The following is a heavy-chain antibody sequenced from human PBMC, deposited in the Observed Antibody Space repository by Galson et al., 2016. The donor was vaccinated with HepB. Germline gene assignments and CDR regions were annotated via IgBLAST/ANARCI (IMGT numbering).Heavy chain of an antibody. CDR2: ISDNGHAT. CDR3: AKCPPGTRGSLDS. V-gene: IGHV3-23*01. J-gene: IGHJ4*02. D-gene: IGHD3-10*01. CDR1: GFTFNSYA. Sequence: SLRLSCAGSGFTFNSYAMNWVRQAPGKGLEWISLISDNGHATYYADPVRGRFSIARDHYKNTFDLQMNSPRADDPAVYSCAKCPPGTRGSLDSWGQGTLVTVSS.